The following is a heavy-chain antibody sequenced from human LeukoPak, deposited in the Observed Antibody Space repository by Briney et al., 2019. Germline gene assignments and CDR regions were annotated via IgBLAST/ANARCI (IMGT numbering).Heavy chain of an antibody. CDR1: GYSISSGYY. CDR3: ARVLPGNWFDP. CDR2: IYHSGST. Sequence: SETLSLTCSVSGYSISSGYYWGWIRQPPGKGLEWIGSIYHSGSTYYNPSLKSRVTISVDTSKNQFSLKLSSVTAADTAVYYCARVLPGNWFDPWGQGTLVTVSS. D-gene: IGHD2-2*01. J-gene: IGHJ5*02. V-gene: IGHV4-38-2*02.